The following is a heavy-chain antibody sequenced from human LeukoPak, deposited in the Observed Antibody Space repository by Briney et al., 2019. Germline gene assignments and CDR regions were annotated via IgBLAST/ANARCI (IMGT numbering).Heavy chain of an antibody. J-gene: IGHJ3*01. CDR2: INHSGSS. CDR3: ARAPYLTGGS. Sequence: SETLSLTCAVYAGSFTNYYWSWLRQPPGTGLEWIGEINHSGSSNYNPSLRSRVTISLDTSRNQFSLKLSSVTAVDTAVYYCARAPYLTGGSWGQGTMVTVSS. V-gene: IGHV4-34*01. D-gene: IGHD2-8*02. CDR1: AGSFTNYY.